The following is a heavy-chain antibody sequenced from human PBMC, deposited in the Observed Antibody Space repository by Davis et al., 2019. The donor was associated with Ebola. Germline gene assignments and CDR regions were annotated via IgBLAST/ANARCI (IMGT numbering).Heavy chain of an antibody. V-gene: IGHV3-21*01. CDR1: GFTFSSYS. J-gene: IGHJ4*02. CDR2: ISSSSSYI. Sequence: PGGSLRLSCAASGFTFSSYSMNWVRQAPGKGLEWVSSISSSSSYIYYADSVKGRFTISRDNAKNSLYLQMNSLRAEDTAVYYCARPPYGPGPGIDYWGQGTLVTVSS. D-gene: IGHD3-10*01. CDR3: ARPPYGPGPGIDY.